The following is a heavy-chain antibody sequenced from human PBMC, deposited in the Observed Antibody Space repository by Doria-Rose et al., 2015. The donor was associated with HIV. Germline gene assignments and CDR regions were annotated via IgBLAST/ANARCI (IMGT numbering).Heavy chain of an antibody. D-gene: IGHD6-13*01. CDR2: IFSDDER. CDR3: ARIKSSRWYHKYYFDF. CDR1: GVSLSSPGMG. J-gene: IGHJ4*02. Sequence: SGPVLVKPTETLTLTCTVSGVSLSSPGMGVSWIRQPPGKALEWLANIFSDDERSYKTSLKIRLTISRGTSKRQLVLTMTDMDPVDTATYYCARIKSSRWYHKYYFDFWGQGTLVIVSA. V-gene: IGHV2-26*01.